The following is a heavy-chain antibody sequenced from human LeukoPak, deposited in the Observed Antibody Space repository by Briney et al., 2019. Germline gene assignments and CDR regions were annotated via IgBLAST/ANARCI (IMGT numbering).Heavy chain of an antibody. V-gene: IGHV3-53*01. CDR1: GFTVSSNY. D-gene: IGHD3-16*01. Sequence: PGGSLRLSCAASGFTVSSNYMSWVRQAPGKGLEWVSVIYSCGSTYYADSVKGRFTISRDNAKNSLYLQMNSLRAEDTAVYYCARDMRDAFDIWGQGTMVTVSS. J-gene: IGHJ3*02. CDR3: ARDMRDAFDI. CDR2: IYSCGST.